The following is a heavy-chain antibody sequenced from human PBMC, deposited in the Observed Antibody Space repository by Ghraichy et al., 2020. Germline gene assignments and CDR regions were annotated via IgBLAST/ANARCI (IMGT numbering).Heavy chain of an antibody. CDR1: GGSIRSSSYS. CDR3: VRRPIPPGARELWTYYFDY. D-gene: IGHD1-1*01. J-gene: IGHJ4*02. V-gene: IGHV4-39*01. CDR2: IYYSGST. Sequence: ESLNISCTVSGGSIRSSSYSWGWIRQPPGKGLEWIGTIYYSGSTYYNPSLKSRVTISVDTSKNQFSLKLSSVTAADTAVYSCVRRPIPPGARELWTYYFDYRGQGTLVTVSS.